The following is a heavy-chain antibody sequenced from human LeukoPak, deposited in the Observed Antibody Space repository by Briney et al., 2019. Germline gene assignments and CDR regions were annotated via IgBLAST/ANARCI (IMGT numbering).Heavy chain of an antibody. J-gene: IGHJ4*02. CDR2: ISTSGRAI. CDR1: GFTFSNYN. V-gene: IGHV3-48*02. CDR3: ARVPLYDRSGYYFDY. D-gene: IGHD3-22*01. Sequence: GGSLRLSCAASGFTFSNYNINWVRQAPGKGLEWVSYISTSGRAIFYADSVKGRFNISRDNAKNSLFLQMNSLRDEDTAVYYCARVPLYDRSGYYFDYWGLGTLVTVSS.